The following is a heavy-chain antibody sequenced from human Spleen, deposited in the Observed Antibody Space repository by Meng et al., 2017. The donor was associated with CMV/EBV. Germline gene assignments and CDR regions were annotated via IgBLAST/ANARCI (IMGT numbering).Heavy chain of an antibody. D-gene: IGHD2-2*01. V-gene: IGHV3-30*02. Sequence: GGSLRLSCAASGFTFNSYGMYWVRQAPGKGLEWVAFILYDGSNKYYADSVKGRITISRDNSKNTLYLQMNSLRAEDTAVYYCAKDMGGGYAADYWGQGTLVTVSS. CDR3: AKDMGGGYAADY. J-gene: IGHJ4*02. CDR2: ILYDGSNK. CDR1: GFTFNSYG.